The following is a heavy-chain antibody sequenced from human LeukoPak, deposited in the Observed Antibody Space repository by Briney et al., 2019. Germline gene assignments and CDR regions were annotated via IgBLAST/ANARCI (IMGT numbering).Heavy chain of an antibody. J-gene: IGHJ4*02. CDR1: GGTFSSYA. CDR2: IIPIFGTA. CDR3: ASRGYYYGSGTPVYYFDY. Sequence: SVKVSCKASGGTFSSYAISWVRQAPGQGLEWMGGIIPIFGTANYAQKFQGRVTITADESTSTAYMDLSSLRSEDTAVYYCASRGYYYGSGTPVYYFDYWGQGTLVTVSS. D-gene: IGHD3-10*01. V-gene: IGHV1-69*13.